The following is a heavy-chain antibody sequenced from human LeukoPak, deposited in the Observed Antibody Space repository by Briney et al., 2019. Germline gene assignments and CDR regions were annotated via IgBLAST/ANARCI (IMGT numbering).Heavy chain of an antibody. Sequence: GGSLRLSCAASGFTFSSYAMHWVRQAPGKGLEYVSAISSNGGSTYYANSVKGRFTISRDNSKNTLYLQMGSLRAEDMAVYYCARARSSGWYDDFDYWGQGTLVTVSS. D-gene: IGHD6-19*01. CDR1: GFTFSSYA. CDR3: ARARSSGWYDDFDY. V-gene: IGHV3-64*01. CDR2: ISSNGGST. J-gene: IGHJ4*02.